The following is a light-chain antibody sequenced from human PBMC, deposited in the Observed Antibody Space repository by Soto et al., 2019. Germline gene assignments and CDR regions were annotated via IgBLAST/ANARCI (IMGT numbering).Light chain of an antibody. CDR2: GAS. Sequence: ESVLTQSPGTLSLSPGERATLSCRASQSVSSSYLAWYQQKPGQAPRLLIYGASSRATGIPDRFSGSGSGTDFTLNISRLEAKDFAVYYCQQYGSSLGVTFGGGTKVEIK. CDR1: QSVSSSY. V-gene: IGKV3-20*01. J-gene: IGKJ4*01. CDR3: QQYGSSLGVT.